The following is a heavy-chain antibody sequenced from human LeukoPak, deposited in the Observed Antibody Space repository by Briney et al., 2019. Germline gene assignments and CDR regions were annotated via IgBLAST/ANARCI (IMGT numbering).Heavy chain of an antibody. J-gene: IGHJ3*02. D-gene: IGHD3-22*01. CDR3: ARHLTYYYDSSGYSNAFDI. Sequence: SETLSLPCNVSGGSISSYYWSWIRQPPGKGLEWIGYIYTSGSTNYNPSLKSRVTISVDTSKNQFSLKLSSVTAADTAVYYCARHLTYYYDSSGYSNAFDIWGQGTMVTVSS. V-gene: IGHV4-4*09. CDR2: IYTSGST. CDR1: GGSISSYY.